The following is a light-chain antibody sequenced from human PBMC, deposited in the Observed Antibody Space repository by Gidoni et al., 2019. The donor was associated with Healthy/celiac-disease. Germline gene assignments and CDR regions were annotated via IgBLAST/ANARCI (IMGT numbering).Light chain of an antibody. CDR2: AAS. Sequence: AIRMTQSPSSFSASTGDSVTITCRASQGISSYLAWYQQKPGKAPKLLIYAASTLQSGVPSRFSVSGSGTDFTLTISCLQSEDFATYYCQQYYSYPYTFGQGTKLEIK. CDR3: QQYYSYPYT. CDR1: QGISSY. J-gene: IGKJ2*01. V-gene: IGKV1-8*01.